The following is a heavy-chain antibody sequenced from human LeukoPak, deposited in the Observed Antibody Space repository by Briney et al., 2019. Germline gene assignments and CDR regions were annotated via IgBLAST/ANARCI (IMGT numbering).Heavy chain of an antibody. CDR3: ARTRVVNDAFDI. CDR1: GGTFSSYA. D-gene: IGHD3-3*01. Sequence: ASVKVSCKASGGTFSSYAISWVRQAPGQGLEWMGGIIPIFGTANYAQKFQGRVTITADDSTSTAYMELSSLRSEDTAVYYCARTRVVNDAFDIWGQGTMVAVSS. CDR2: IIPIFGTA. V-gene: IGHV1-69*01. J-gene: IGHJ3*02.